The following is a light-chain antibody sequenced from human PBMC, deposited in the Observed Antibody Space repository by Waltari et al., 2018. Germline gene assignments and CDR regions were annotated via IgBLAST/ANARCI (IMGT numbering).Light chain of an antibody. V-gene: IGLV1-44*01. Sequence: QSVLTQPPSASGAPGQRVTISCSASSSTVGGNPVSWYQQLPGTAPKLLIRNINRRPSGVPKRFSGSKSGTSASLAISGLQSEDEAYYYCASWDDTLNGPVFGGGTKLTVL. CDR3: ASWDDTLNGPV. CDR1: SSTVGGNP. J-gene: IGLJ3*02. CDR2: NIN.